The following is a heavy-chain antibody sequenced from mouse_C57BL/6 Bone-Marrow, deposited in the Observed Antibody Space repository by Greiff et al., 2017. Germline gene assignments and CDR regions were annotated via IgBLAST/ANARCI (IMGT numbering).Heavy chain of an antibody. D-gene: IGHD2-3*01. CDR1: GFNIKDDY. V-gene: IGHV14-4*01. J-gene: IGHJ2*01. CDR2: LDPEIGDT. CDR3: SSVDGNYFDF. Sequence: VQLQQSGPELVRPGASVKLSCTASGFNIKDDYIHWVKQRPEQGLEWIGWLDPEIGDTEYASKFPGKATITSDPSSNTAYLQLSSLTSEDTAVYYCSSVDGNYFDFWGQGTPLTVAS.